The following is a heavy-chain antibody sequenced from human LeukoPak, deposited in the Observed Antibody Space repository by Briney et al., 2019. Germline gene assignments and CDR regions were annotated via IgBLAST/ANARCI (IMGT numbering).Heavy chain of an antibody. Sequence: SVKVSCKASGGTFSSYAISWVRQAPGQGLEWMGGIIPIFGTANYAQKFQGRVTITADESTSTAYMELSSLRSDDTAVYYCARDGDIGLSPGYWGQGTLVTVSS. D-gene: IGHD3-10*01. J-gene: IGHJ4*02. CDR3: ARDGDIGLSPGY. V-gene: IGHV1-69*13. CDR1: GGTFSSYA. CDR2: IIPIFGTA.